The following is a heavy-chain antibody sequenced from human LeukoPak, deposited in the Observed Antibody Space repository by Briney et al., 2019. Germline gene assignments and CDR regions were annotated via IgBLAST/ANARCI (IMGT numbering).Heavy chain of an antibody. J-gene: IGHJ4*02. CDR3: ARGRGDDSSGYIGY. CDR1: GYTFTSYG. D-gene: IGHD3-22*01. V-gene: IGHV1-18*01. CDR2: ISAYNGNT. Sequence: ASVKVSCKASGYTFTSYGISWVRQAPGQGLEWMGWISAYNGNTNYAQKLQGRVTMTTDTSTSTAYMELRSPRSDDTAVYYCARGRGDDSSGYIGYWGQGTLVTVSS.